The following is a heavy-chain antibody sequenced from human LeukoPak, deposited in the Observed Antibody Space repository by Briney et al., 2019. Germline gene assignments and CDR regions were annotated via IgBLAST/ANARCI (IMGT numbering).Heavy chain of an antibody. CDR1: GGTFSSYA. V-gene: IGHV1-69*05. CDR3: ARDMDGMGSMDV. CDR2: IIPIFGTA. D-gene: IGHD1-26*01. Sequence: SVKVSCKASGGTFSSYAISWVRQAPGQGLEWMGRIIPIFGTANYAQKFQGRVTITTDESTSTAYMELSSLRSEDTAVYYCARDMDGMGSMDVWGKGTTVTVSS. J-gene: IGHJ6*04.